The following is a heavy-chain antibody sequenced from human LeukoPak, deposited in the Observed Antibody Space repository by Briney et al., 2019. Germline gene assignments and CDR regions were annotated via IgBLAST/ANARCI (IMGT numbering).Heavy chain of an antibody. CDR1: GDSISGTSFY. D-gene: IGHD6-19*01. J-gene: IGHJ3*02. V-gene: IGHV4-39*07. Sequence: PSETLSLTCTVSGDSISGTSFYWGWIRQPPGKGLEYIGSVYYTGTTYYNPSLKSRVTISVDPSKNQFSLKLTSVTAADSAVYYCARVKGRGSGWYSDAFDIWGQGTMVTVSS. CDR2: VYYTGTT. CDR3: ARVKGRGSGWYSDAFDI.